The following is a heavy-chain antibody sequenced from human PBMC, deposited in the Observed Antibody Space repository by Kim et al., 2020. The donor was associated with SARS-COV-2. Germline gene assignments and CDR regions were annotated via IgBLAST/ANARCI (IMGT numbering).Heavy chain of an antibody. J-gene: IGHJ3*01. Sequence: ADSLKGRFTISRDNSKSTLDLQMNSQRVEDTAVYYCARARYGGESVSALDVWGQGTTVTVSS. D-gene: IGHD3-16*01. V-gene: IGHV3-30*07. CDR3: ARARYGGESVSALDV.